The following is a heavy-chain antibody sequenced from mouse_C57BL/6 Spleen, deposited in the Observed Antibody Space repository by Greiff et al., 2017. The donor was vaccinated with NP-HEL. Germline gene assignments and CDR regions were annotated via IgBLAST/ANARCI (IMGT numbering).Heavy chain of an antibody. CDR1: GYAFSSSW. D-gene: IGHD2-1*01. Sequence: VKLMESGPELVKPGASVKISCKASGYAFSSSWMNWVKQRPGKGLEWIGRIYPGDGDTNYNGKFKGKATLTADKSSSTAYMQLSSLTSEDSAVYFCARGIYYGNYGAYWGQGTLVTVSA. CDR3: ARGIYYGNYGAY. V-gene: IGHV1-82*01. J-gene: IGHJ3*01. CDR2: IYPGDGDT.